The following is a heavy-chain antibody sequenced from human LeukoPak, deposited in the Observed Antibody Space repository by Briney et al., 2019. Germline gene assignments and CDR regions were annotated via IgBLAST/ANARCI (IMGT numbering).Heavy chain of an antibody. CDR3: ARDGDNCSGGSCYLRYYYYYGMDV. Sequence: ASVKVSCKASGYTFTSYGISWVRQAPGQGLEWMGWISAYNGNTNYAQKLLGRVTMTTDTSTSTAYMELRSLRSDDTAVYYCARDGDNCSGGSCYLRYYYYYGMDVWGQGTTVTVSS. CDR2: ISAYNGNT. J-gene: IGHJ6*02. D-gene: IGHD2-15*01. V-gene: IGHV1-18*01. CDR1: GYTFTSYG.